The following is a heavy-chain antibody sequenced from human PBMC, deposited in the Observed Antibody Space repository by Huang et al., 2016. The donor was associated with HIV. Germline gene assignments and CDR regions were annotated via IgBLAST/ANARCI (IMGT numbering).Heavy chain of an antibody. CDR3: GRIRGGYSSPQARWYFDL. J-gene: IGHJ2*01. V-gene: IGHV2-70*01. CDR1: GFSLSTSGMC. D-gene: IGHD6-13*01. Sequence: QVTLRESGPALVKPTQTLTLTCTFSGFSLSTSGMCVSWIRQPPGKAREWLALIDWDDDKYYSTSLKTRLTISKDTSKNQVVLTMTNMDPVDTATYYCGRIRGGYSSPQARWYFDLWGRGTLVTVSS. CDR2: IDWDDDK.